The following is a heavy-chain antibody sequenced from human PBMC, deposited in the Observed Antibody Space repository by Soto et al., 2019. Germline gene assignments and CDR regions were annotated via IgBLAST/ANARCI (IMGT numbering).Heavy chain of an antibody. J-gene: IGHJ3*02. Sequence: EVQLLESGGGLVQPGGSLRLSCAASGFTFSSYAMSWVRQAPGKGLEWVSGISSSGGSSYYADSVKGRFTISRDNSKNTLYLQMNSLRAEDTAVYYCAKDRYYDGIGYYYVRDAFDIWGQGTMVTVSS. V-gene: IGHV3-23*01. D-gene: IGHD3-22*01. CDR3: AKDRYYDGIGYYYVRDAFDI. CDR1: GFTFSSYA. CDR2: ISSSGGSS.